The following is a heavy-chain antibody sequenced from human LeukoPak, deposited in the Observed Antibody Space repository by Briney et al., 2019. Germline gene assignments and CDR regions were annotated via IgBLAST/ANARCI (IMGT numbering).Heavy chain of an antibody. CDR2: ISTDGRDK. CDR1: GFSFSNYA. Sequence: PGGSLRLSCAASGFSFSNYAMHWVRQIPGEGLVWLAVISTDGRDKHYADSVKGRFSISRDNSKSTLYLQMNSLRAEDTAVYYCARDSAAAAVYYFDYWGQGTLVTVSS. J-gene: IGHJ4*02. CDR3: ARDSAAAAVYYFDY. V-gene: IGHV3-30*04. D-gene: IGHD6-13*01.